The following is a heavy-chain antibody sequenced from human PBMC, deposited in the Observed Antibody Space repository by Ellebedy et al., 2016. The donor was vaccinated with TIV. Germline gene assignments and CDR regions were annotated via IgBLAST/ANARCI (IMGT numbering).Heavy chain of an antibody. J-gene: IGHJ6*02. D-gene: IGHD4-17*01. CDR3: ARVHYGRAGYGMDV. CDR1: GGSISSSSYY. V-gene: IGHV4-39*07. Sequence: SETLSLXXTVSGGSISSSSYYWGWIRQPPGKGLEWIGSINYSGSTYYNPSLKSRVTISEDTSMNQFSLKLSSVTAADTAVYYCARVHYGRAGYGMDVWGQGTTVTVSS. CDR2: INYSGST.